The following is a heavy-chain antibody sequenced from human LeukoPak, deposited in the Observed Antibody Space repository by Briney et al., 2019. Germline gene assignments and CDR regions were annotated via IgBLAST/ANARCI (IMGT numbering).Heavy chain of an antibody. J-gene: IGHJ4*02. CDR1: GYTFTSYH. Sequence: ASVKVSCKASGYTFTSYHLHWVRQAPGQGLEWMGIINPSDGYTRYAQKFQDRVTMTRDTSTSTVYMELSSLRSEDTAVYCCAKDTGYYGSGSNWGQGTLVTVSS. D-gene: IGHD3-10*01. CDR2: INPSDGYT. CDR3: AKDTGYYGSGSN. V-gene: IGHV1-46*01.